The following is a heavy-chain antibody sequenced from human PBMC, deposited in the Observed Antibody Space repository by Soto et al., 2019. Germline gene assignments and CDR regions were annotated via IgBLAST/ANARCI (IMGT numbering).Heavy chain of an antibody. V-gene: IGHV3-23*01. CDR3: AKNQGVELVPLATVDWFDP. Sequence: PGGSLRLSCAASGFTFNTYGMTWVRQAPGKGLEWVSTGSGSGGGTYYADSVKGRFTISRVNSKNTMYLQMSNLSAEDTAVYHCAKNQGVELVPLATVDWFDPWGQGSVVTVSS. J-gene: IGHJ5*02. CDR1: GFTFNTYG. D-gene: IGHD1-26*01. CDR2: GSGSGGGT.